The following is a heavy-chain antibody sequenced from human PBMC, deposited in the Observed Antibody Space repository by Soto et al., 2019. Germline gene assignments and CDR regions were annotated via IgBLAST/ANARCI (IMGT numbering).Heavy chain of an antibody. D-gene: IGHD6-25*01. J-gene: IGHJ6*01. CDR1: GGSIRSYY. CDR3: AREGSSGFGMDV. Sequence: HVQLQQSGPGLVKPSETLSLTCTVSGGSIRSYYWSWIRQPAGKALEWIGRIYTSGTTNYNPSLKRRVTILLDTYKNQFSLDLSSVTDADTAVYYCAREGSSGFGMDVWGQGTTVTVSS. V-gene: IGHV4-4*07. CDR2: IYTSGTT.